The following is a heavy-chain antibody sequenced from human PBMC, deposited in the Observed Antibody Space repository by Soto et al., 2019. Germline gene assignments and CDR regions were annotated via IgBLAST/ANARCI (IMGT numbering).Heavy chain of an antibody. D-gene: IGHD6-19*01. CDR1: GFTFSSYA. CDR2: ISGSGGST. J-gene: IGHJ4*02. CDR3: ARRSSGWYFEY. Sequence: EVQLLESGGGLVQPGGSLRLSCAASGFTFSSYAMSWVRQAPGKGLEWVSVISGSGGSTYYADSVKGRFTISRDNYKTTLYVQMNSLRAEDTAVYYCARRSSGWYFEYWGQGTLVTVSS. V-gene: IGHV3-23*01.